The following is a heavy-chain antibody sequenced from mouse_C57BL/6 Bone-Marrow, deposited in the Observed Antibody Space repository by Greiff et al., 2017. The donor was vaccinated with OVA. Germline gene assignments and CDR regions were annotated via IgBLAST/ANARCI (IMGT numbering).Heavy chain of an antibody. V-gene: IGHV1-80*01. CDR3: ARGPAYYSNYWYFDV. CDR2: IYPGDGDT. J-gene: IGHJ1*03. D-gene: IGHD2-5*01. Sequence: QVQLQQSGAELVKPGASVKISCKASGYAFSSYWMNWVKQRPGKGLEWIGQIYPGDGDTNYNGKFKGKATLTADKSSSTAYMQLSSLTSEDSAVYFCARGPAYYSNYWYFDVWGTGTTVTVSS. CDR1: GYAFSSYW.